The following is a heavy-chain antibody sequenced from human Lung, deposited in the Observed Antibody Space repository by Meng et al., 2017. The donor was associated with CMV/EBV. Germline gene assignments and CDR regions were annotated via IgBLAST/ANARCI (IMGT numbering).Heavy chain of an antibody. CDR2: ISSSGSTI. V-gene: IGHV3-11*01. J-gene: IGHJ6*02. CDR1: GFTFSSHG. CDR3: ASFFDCSSTSCPPHDNYGMEV. Sequence: GGPLRLPCQPPGFTFSSHGMSWIRQAPGKGLEWVSYISSSGSTIYYADSVKGRFTISRDNAKNSLYLQMNSLRAEDTAVYYCASFFDCSSTSCPPHDNYGMEVWGQGTXVTVSS. D-gene: IGHD2-2*01.